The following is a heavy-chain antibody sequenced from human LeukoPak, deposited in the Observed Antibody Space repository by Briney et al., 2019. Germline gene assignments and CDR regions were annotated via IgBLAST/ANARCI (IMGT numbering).Heavy chain of an antibody. CDR1: GFTFSSYA. V-gene: IGHV3-23*01. J-gene: IGHJ6*02. CDR3: AKVRCSSTSCYTYYYYGMDV. D-gene: IGHD2-2*02. CDR2: IGGSGGST. Sequence: GGSLRLSCAASGFTFSSYAMSWVRQAPGKGLEWVSAIGGSGGSTYYADSVKGRFTISRDNSKNTLYLQMNSLRAEDTAVYYCAKVRCSSTSCYTYYYYGMDVWGQGTTVTVSS.